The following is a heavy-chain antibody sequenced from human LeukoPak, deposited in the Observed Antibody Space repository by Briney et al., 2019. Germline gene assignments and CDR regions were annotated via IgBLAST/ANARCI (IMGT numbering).Heavy chain of an antibody. Sequence: GSLRLSCAASGFTFSNYAMHWVRQASGKGLEWVALISYDGYNKYYADSVKGRFTISRDNSKNTLYLQMNSLRADDTAVYYCAKAGSSGSFDSWGQGTLVTVSS. J-gene: IGHJ4*02. CDR1: GFTFSNYA. D-gene: IGHD6-19*01. CDR3: AKAGSSGSFDS. CDR2: ISYDGYNK. V-gene: IGHV3-30*18.